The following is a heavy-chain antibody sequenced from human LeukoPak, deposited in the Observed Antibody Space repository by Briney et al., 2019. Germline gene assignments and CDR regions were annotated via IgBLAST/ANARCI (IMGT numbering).Heavy chain of an antibody. CDR3: ARDRDYGDYVLGY. CDR2: INPNSGGT. Sequence: ASVKVSCKASGYTFTGYYMHWVRQAPGQGLEWMGWINPNSGGTNYAQKFQGRVTMTRDTSISTAYMELSRLRSDDTAVYYCARDRDYGDYVLGYWGQGTLVTVS. D-gene: IGHD4-17*01. V-gene: IGHV1-2*02. CDR1: GYTFTGYY. J-gene: IGHJ4*02.